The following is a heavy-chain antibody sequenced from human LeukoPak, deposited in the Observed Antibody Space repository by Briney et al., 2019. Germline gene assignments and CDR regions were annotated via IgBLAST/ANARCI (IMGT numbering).Heavy chain of an antibody. CDR2: IYYRGST. CDR1: GGSISPYS. V-gene: IGHV4-59*01. J-gene: IGHJ4*02. CDR3: ARVSEVGARGDY. Sequence: SETLSLTCTVSGGSISPYSWSWIRQPPGKGLEWIDFIYYRGSTNYNPSLKSRVTISVDTSKNQFSLKLSSVTAADTAVYYCARVSEVGARGDYWGQGTLVTVSS. D-gene: IGHD1-26*01.